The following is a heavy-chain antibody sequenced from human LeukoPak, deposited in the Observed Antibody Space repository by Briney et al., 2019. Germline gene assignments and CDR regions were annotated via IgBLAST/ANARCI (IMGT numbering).Heavy chain of an antibody. CDR1: GCSINSYY. V-gene: IGHV4-59*01. Sequence: SETLSLTCSVSGCSINSYYWSWVRQAPGKGLEWIGYISYSGSTNYNPSLKSRVTISLDTSKNQFFLKLSSVTAADTALYYCARGNANWGQGTLVTVSS. J-gene: IGHJ4*02. CDR2: ISYSGST. CDR3: ARGNAN.